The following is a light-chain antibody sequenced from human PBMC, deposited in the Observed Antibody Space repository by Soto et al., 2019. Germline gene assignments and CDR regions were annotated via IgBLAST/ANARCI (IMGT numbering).Light chain of an antibody. CDR3: QQCNNWPPEIT. CDR1: QNIIIY. Sequence: IVLTQSPATLSLSPGERATLSCRASQNIIIYLAWYQQKPGQAPRLLIYDASNRATGIPARFSGSGSGTDFTLTISSIEPEDFAVYYCQQCNNWPPEITFGQGTRLEIK. J-gene: IGKJ5*01. CDR2: DAS. V-gene: IGKV3-11*01.